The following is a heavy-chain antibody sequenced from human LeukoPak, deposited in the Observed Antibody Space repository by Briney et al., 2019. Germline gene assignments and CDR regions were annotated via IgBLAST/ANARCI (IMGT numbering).Heavy chain of an antibody. D-gene: IGHD1-7*01. Sequence: GRSLRLSCAASGFTFSNYGMHWVRQAPGKGLEWVAVIWYDGSNKYCADSVKGRFTISRDNSKNTLYLQINSPRAEDTAMYYCARELPPVVNYRFDHWGQGTLVTVSS. CDR2: IWYDGSNK. CDR3: ARELPPVVNYRFDH. CDR1: GFTFSNYG. V-gene: IGHV3-33*01. J-gene: IGHJ5*02.